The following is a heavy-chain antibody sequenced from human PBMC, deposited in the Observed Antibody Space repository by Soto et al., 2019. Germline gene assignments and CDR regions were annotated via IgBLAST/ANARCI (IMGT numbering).Heavy chain of an antibody. V-gene: IGHV3-33*01. Sequence: PGGSLRLSCAASGFTFSSYGMHWVRQAPGKGLEWVAVIWYDGSNKYYADSVKGRFTISRDNSKNTLYLQMNSLRAEDTAVYYCATEGGLQYVTGFFDYWGQGTLVTVSS. D-gene: IGHD2-8*02. J-gene: IGHJ4*02. CDR3: ATEGGLQYVTGFFDY. CDR1: GFTFSSYG. CDR2: IWYDGSNK.